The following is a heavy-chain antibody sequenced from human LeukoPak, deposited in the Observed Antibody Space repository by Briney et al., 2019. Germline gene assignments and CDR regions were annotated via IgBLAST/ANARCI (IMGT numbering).Heavy chain of an antibody. J-gene: IGHJ6*02. CDR2: IKQDGSEK. CDR1: GFTFSSYW. D-gene: IGHD4-11*01. CDR3: ARDRSYSSYYYYGMDV. V-gene: IGHV3-7*01. Sequence: GGSLRLSCAASGFTFSSYWMSWVRQAPGKGLEWVANIKQDGSEKYSVDSVKGRFTISRDNAKNSLYLQMNSLRAEDTAVYYCARDRSYSSYYYYGMDVWGQGTTVTVSS.